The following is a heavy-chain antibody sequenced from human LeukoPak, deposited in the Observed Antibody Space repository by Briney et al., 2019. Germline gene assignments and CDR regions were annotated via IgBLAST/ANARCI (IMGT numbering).Heavy chain of an antibody. CDR1: GFTFSSYS. CDR3: ARRPSWSSFDY. V-gene: IGHV3-74*01. J-gene: IGHJ4*02. Sequence: PGGSLRLSCAASGFTFSSYSMNWVRQAPGKGLVWVSRINSDGSSTSYADSVKGRFTISRDNAKNTLYLQMNSLRAEDTAVYYCARRPSWSSFDYWGQGTLVTVSS. D-gene: IGHD6-13*01. CDR2: INSDGSST.